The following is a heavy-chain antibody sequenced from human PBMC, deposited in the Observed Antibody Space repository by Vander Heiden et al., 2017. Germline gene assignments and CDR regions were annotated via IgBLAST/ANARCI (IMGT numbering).Heavy chain of an antibody. CDR1: GGSISSGGYY. Sequence: QVQLQESGPGLVKPSQTLSLTCTVSGGSISSGGYYWSWIRQHPGKGLEWIGYIYYSGSTYYNPSLKRRVTISVDTSKNQFSLKLSSVTAADTAVYYCARVRPRRSSSWLGWFDPWVEGSLVAVYS. V-gene: IGHV4-31*03. J-gene: IGHJ5*02. CDR2: IYYSGST. CDR3: ARVRPRRSSSWLGWFDP. D-gene: IGHD6-13*01.